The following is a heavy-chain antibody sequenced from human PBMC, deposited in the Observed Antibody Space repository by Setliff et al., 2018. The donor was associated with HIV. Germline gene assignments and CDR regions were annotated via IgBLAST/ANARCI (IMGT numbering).Heavy chain of an antibody. CDR3: AREKVQESLGGVGATEN. CDR1: GYTFTSYG. Sequence: ASVKVSCKASGYTFTSYGMNWVRQAPGQGLEWMGGIIPILGIANYAQKFQGRVTITADKSTSTAYMELSSLRSEDTAVYYCAREKVQESLGGVGATENWGQGTLVTVSS. CDR2: IIPILGIA. J-gene: IGHJ4*02. D-gene: IGHD1-26*01. V-gene: IGHV1-69*10.